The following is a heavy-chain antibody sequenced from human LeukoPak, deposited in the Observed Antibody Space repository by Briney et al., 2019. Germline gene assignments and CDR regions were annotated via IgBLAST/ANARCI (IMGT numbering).Heavy chain of an antibody. V-gene: IGHV1-2*02. CDR2: INPNSGGT. J-gene: IGHJ6*03. Sequence: ASVTVSCKASGYTFTGYYIHWVRQAPGQGLEWMGWINPNSGGTNYAQKFQGRVTMTRDTSISTAYMELSRLTSDDTAVYYCARDSTTANLYYYYYYMDVWGKGTTVTVSS. CDR3: ARDSTTANLYYYYYYMDV. D-gene: IGHD2/OR15-2a*01. CDR1: GYTFTGYY.